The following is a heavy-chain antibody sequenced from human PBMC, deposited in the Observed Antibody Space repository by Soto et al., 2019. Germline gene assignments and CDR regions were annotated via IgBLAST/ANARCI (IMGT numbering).Heavy chain of an antibody. CDR3: ARHGYNYGGGYFDS. CDR1: GVTVSSNY. Sequence: EVQLVESGGGLVQPGGSLRLSCAASGVTVSSNYMSWVRQAPGKGLEWVSVIYSGGSTYYADTVKGRFTISRANSKNTLYLQMNSLRAEETAVYYCARHGYNYGGGYFDSWGQGTLVTVSS. CDR2: IYSGGST. D-gene: IGHD5-18*01. J-gene: IGHJ4*02. V-gene: IGHV3-66*04.